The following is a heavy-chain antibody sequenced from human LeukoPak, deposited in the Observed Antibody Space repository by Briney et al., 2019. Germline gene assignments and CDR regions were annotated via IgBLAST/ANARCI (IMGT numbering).Heavy chain of an antibody. D-gene: IGHD5-24*01. CDR2: INSDGGST. J-gene: IGHJ4*02. Sequence: GGSLRLSCAASGFTFSSYAMSWVRQAPGRGLVWVSRINSDGGSTSYADSVKGRFTISRDNAKNTLYLQMNSLRAEDTAVYYCARRIQGMAPYYFDYWGQGTLVTVSS. CDR3: ARRIQGMAPYYFDY. CDR1: GFTFSSYA. V-gene: IGHV3-74*01.